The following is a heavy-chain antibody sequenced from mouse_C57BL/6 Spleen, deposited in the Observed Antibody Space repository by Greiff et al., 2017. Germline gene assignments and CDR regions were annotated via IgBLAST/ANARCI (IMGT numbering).Heavy chain of an antibody. CDR3: ARARDYGSSLYYAMDY. V-gene: IGHV5-4*01. J-gene: IGHJ4*01. CDR1: GFTFSSYA. CDR2: ISDGGSYT. D-gene: IGHD1-1*01. Sequence: EVQRVESGGGLVKPGGSLKLSCAASGFTFSSYAMSWVRQTPEKRLEWVATISDGGSYTYYPDNVKGRFTISRDNAKNNLYLQMSHLKSEDTAMYYCARARDYGSSLYYAMDYWGQGTSVTVSS.